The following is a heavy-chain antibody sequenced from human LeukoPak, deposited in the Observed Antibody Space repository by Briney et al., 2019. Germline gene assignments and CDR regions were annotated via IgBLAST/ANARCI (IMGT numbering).Heavy chain of an antibody. D-gene: IGHD3-10*01. V-gene: IGHV4-61*01. CDR1: GGSVNSNTYY. J-gene: IGHJ6*04. Sequence: SETLSLTCTVSGGSVNSNTYYWPWIRQPPGKGLDWIGHMYYSGHVDYNPSLKSRLTMSLDTSKNQFSLKLDSVSAADTAVYYCARMVRFGEVTGYYYGMDVWGRGTTVIVSS. CDR3: ARMVRFGEVTGYYYGMDV. CDR2: MYYSGHV.